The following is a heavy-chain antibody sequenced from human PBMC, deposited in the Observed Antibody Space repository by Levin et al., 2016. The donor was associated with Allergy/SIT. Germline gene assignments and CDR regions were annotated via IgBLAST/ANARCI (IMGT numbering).Heavy chain of an antibody. V-gene: IGHV4-39*01. D-gene: IGHD2-2*01. Sequence: WIRQPPGKGLEWIGSIYYSGSTYYNPSLKSRVTISVDTSKNQFSLKLSSVTAADTAVYYCAAQIVVPEIGFDYWGQGTLVTVSS. J-gene: IGHJ4*02. CDR2: IYYSGST. CDR3: AAQIVVPEIGFDY.